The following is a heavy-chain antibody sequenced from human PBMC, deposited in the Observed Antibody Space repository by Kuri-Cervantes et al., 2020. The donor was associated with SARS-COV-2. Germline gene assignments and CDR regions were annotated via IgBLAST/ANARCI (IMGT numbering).Heavy chain of an antibody. CDR3: ARVSSSGWYRFDP. CDR1: GGSISSSCYY. Sequence: SESMSLTSTVAGGSISSSCYYWGWIRQPPGKGLEWIGRIYYSGSTNYNPSLKSRVTITVDTSKNQFSLKLSYVTAADTAVYYCARVSSSGWYRFDPWGQGTLVTVSS. J-gene: IGHJ5*02. V-gene: IGHV4-39*07. CDR2: IYYSGST. D-gene: IGHD6-19*01.